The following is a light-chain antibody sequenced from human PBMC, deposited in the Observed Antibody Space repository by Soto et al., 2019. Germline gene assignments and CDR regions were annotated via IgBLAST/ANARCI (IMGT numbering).Light chain of an antibody. V-gene: IGKV1-39*01. CDR3: QQTFITPIT. Sequence: DIHMDQSPSTLAGAIGNRVTITCRASQTISTYLNWYQQKPEKAPNLLIYAAFNLQSGVPSRFSGTRSGTDFTLTISSLQPEDFATYYCQQTFITPITFGQGTRQEIK. CDR1: QTISTY. J-gene: IGKJ5*01. CDR2: AAF.